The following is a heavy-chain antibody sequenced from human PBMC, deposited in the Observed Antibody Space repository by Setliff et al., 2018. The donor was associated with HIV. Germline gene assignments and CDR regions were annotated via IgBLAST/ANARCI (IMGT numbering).Heavy chain of an antibody. CDR1: GGSISSYY. Sequence: SETLSLTCTVSGGSISSYYWSWIRQPPGKGLEWIGYIYTSGSTNYNPSLKSRVTISVDTSKNQFSLKLSSVTAADTAVYYCARVTSSSWHPYYYYYYMDVWGKGTTVTVSS. V-gene: IGHV4-4*08. CDR2: IYTSGST. J-gene: IGHJ6*03. D-gene: IGHD6-13*01. CDR3: ARVTSSSWHPYYYYYYMDV.